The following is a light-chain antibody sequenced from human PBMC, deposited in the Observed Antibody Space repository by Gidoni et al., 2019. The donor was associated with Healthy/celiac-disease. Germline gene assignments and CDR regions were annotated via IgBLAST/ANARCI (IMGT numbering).Light chain of an antibody. J-gene: IGKJ3*01. Sequence: DIQMTQSPSSLSASVGDRVTITCQASQDISNYLNWYQQKPGKAPKLLIYDASNLETGVPTRCSGSGSRKDITFTISSLQPEDIATYYCQQYDNLPLTFGPGTKVDIK. CDR3: QQYDNLPLT. CDR1: QDISNY. V-gene: IGKV1-33*01. CDR2: DAS.